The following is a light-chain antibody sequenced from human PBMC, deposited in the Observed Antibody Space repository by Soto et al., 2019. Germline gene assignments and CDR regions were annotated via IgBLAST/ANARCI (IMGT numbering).Light chain of an antibody. CDR2: VAS. CDR3: QQYNVWPLT. Sequence: EIVMTQSPATLSVSPGERATLACRASQIASSNLAWYQQKPGQTPKLLSYVASTRATGIPARFSGSGSGTEFTLTIRSLQSEDFAVYYCQQYNVWPLTFGGGTKVEFK. J-gene: IGKJ4*01. CDR1: QIASSN. V-gene: IGKV3-15*01.